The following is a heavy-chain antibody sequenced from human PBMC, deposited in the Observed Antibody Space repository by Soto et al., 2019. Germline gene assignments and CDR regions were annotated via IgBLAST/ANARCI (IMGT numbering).Heavy chain of an antibody. CDR2: FSSNGVGT. J-gene: IGHJ6*03. D-gene: IGHD6-6*01. CDR1: GFTLSGYA. Sequence: GGSLSLSCAASGFTLSGYAMDWVRQAPGKGLEYVSGFSSNGVGTYYANSVQGRFTISRGNSKNTVYLQMGSLRPEDMAVYYCARRARPDFYYMDVWGKGTTVTVSS. V-gene: IGHV3-64*01. CDR3: ARRARPDFYYMDV.